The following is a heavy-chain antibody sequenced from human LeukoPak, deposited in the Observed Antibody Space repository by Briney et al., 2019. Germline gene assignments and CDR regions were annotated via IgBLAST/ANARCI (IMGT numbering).Heavy chain of an antibody. J-gene: IGHJ1*01. D-gene: IGHD3-10*01. CDR2: ISSSGSTI. V-gene: IGHV3-48*03. CDR1: GFTFSSYE. Sequence: GGSLRLSCAASGFTFSSYEMNWVRQAPGKGLEWVSYISSSGSTIYYADSVKGRFTISRDNAKNSLDLQMNSLRVEDTGIYYCVKVAKYYYGSETYYFFKHWGQGTPVTASS. CDR3: VKVAKYYYGSETYYFFKH.